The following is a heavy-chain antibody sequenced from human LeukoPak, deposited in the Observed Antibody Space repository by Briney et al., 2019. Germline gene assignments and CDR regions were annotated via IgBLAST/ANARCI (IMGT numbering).Heavy chain of an antibody. J-gene: IGHJ4*01. CDR2: IKADGSGK. CDR1: GFTFSSSW. V-gene: IGHV3-7*01. Sequence: GGSLRLSCVASGFTFSSSWMTWVRQAPGMGLERVANIKADGSGKYYVDSVRGRFSISRDNAKNSLYLELNSLRAEDTGVYFCARDRGWQQFDYWGQGTLVTVSS. D-gene: IGHD5-24*01. CDR3: ARDRGWQQFDY.